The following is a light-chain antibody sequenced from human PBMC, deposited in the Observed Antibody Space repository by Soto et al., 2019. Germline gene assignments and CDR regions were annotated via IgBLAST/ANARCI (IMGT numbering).Light chain of an antibody. CDR3: QQYNGYWT. Sequence: DIQMTQSPSTLSASVGDRVTITCRASQSISDLLAWYQQKPGKAPKLLIYKASNLKSGVPSRFSGSGSGKEYTLTISSLQPDDFASYYCQQYNGYWTFGQGTKVEIK. CDR1: QSISDL. J-gene: IGKJ1*01. CDR2: KAS. V-gene: IGKV1-5*03.